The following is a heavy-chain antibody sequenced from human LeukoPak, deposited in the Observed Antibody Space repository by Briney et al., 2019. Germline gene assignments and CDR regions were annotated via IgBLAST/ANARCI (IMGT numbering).Heavy chain of an antibody. D-gene: IGHD3-9*01. V-gene: IGHV3-23*01. CDR3: AKGVPGIYYDILTGYSPFDY. Sequence: GGSLRLSCAASGFTFSSYSMNWVRQAPGKGLEWVSAISGSGGSTYYADSVKGRFTISRDNSKNTLYLQMNSLRAEDTAVYYCAKGVPGIYYDILTGYSPFDYWGQGTLVTVSS. CDR2: ISGSGGST. CDR1: GFTFSSYS. J-gene: IGHJ4*02.